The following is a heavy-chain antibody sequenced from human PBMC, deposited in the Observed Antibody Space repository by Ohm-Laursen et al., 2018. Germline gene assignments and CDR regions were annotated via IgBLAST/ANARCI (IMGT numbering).Heavy chain of an antibody. CDR3: AKGSAPARPYYFDY. CDR2: ITDSGGDT. CDR1: GFTFSTYA. D-gene: IGHD6-25*01. V-gene: IGHV3-23*01. J-gene: IGHJ4*01. Sequence: GSLRLSCSASGFTFSTYAMSWVRQAPGKGLEWISAITDSGGDTYYADSVKGRFTISRDNSKNTLYLQKNSLTAEDTAVYYCAKGSAPARPYYFDYWGQGTLVTVSS.